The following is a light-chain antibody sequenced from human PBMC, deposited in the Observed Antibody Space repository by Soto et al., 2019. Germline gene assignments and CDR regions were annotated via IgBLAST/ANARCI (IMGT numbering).Light chain of an antibody. CDR2: AAS. Sequence: EIILTQSPAILSLSPGESATLSCRASQSVNNYLYWYQQKPGQAPRLIISAASNRATGIPARFSGSGSETDFTLTITDIEPEDFAVYYCQQHRSWPPITFGQGTRLDIK. V-gene: IGKV3-11*01. CDR1: QSVNNY. CDR3: QQHRSWPPIT. J-gene: IGKJ5*01.